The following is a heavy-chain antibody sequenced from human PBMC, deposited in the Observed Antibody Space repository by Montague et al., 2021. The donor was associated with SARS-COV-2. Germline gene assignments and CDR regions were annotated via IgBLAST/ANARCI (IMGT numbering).Heavy chain of an antibody. Sequence: SLRLSCAASGFTFSSYSMNWVRQAPGKGLEWVSSISSSSSYIYYADSVKGRFTISRDNAKNSPYLQMNSLRAEDTAVYYCARAGDIVVVPAVDWFDPWGQGTLVTVSS. J-gene: IGHJ5*02. V-gene: IGHV3-21*01. CDR3: ARAGDIVVVPAVDWFDP. CDR2: ISSSSSYI. D-gene: IGHD2-2*01. CDR1: GFTFSSYS.